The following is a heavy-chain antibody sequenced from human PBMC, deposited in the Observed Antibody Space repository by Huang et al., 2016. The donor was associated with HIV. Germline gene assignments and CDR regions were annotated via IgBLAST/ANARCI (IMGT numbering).Heavy chain of an antibody. V-gene: IGHV7-4-1*02. CDR3: ARSRQQVANYNWFDP. D-gene: IGHD6-13*01. CDR2: INTNTGNP. CDR1: GYTFTGYA. J-gene: IGHJ5*02. Sequence: QVQLVQSGSELKRPGASVKVSCKASGYTFTGYAMNWVRQAPGQGLEWMGWINTNTGNPTYAQGFIGRLVFSLDNSVSAAYLQINNLKAEDTAVYYCARSRQQVANYNWFDPWGQGTLVTVSS.